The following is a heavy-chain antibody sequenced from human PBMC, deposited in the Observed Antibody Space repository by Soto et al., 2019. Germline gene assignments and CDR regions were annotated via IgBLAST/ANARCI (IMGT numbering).Heavy chain of an antibody. CDR1: GFTFSSYA. V-gene: IGHV3-23*01. CDR3: AKEADISGYHPDY. D-gene: IGHD3-22*01. J-gene: IGHJ4*02. CDR2: ISGSGGST. Sequence: PGESLKISCAASGFTFSSYAMSWVRQAPGKGLEWVSVISGSGGSTHYADSVKGRSTISRDNSKNTLYLQVNSLRAEDTAVYYCAKEADISGYHPDYWGQGTQVTV.